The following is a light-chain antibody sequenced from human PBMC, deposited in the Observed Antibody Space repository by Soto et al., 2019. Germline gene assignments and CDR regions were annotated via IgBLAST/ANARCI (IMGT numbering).Light chain of an antibody. V-gene: IGKV3-15*01. CDR1: QGISTL. Sequence: IVLTQSPATLSVSPGERATLFCRASQGISTLLAWYQQKPGQAPRLLIYAASTRAAGIPARFSGSGSGTEFTLTISSLQSEDFAVYYCQPYNNWPPITFGQGTRLEIK. CDR3: QPYNNWPPIT. CDR2: AAS. J-gene: IGKJ5*01.